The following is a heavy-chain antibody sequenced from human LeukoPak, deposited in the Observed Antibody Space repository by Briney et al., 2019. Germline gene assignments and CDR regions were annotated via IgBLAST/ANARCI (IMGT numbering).Heavy chain of an antibody. CDR3: ARDGSAWNFDY. V-gene: IGHV3-21*01. Sequence: PGGSLRLSCAASGFTFSSYSMNWVRQAPGKGLEWVSSISSSSSYIYYADSVKGRFTISRDNAKNALYLQMNTLRAEDTALYYCARDGSAWNFDYWGLGTLVTVSS. J-gene: IGHJ4*02. D-gene: IGHD6-19*01. CDR1: GFTFSSYS. CDR2: ISSSSSYI.